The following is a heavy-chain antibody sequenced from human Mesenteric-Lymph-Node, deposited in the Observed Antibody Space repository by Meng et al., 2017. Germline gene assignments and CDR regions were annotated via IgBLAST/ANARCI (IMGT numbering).Heavy chain of an antibody. CDR2: ISGSGGST. CDR3: ARPGRWELLRGGLDV. Sequence: GESLKISCAASGFTFSSYAMSWVRQAPGKGLEWVSAISGSGGSTYYADSVNGRFTISRDNAKNTLYLQMNSLRVEDTAVYYCARPGRWELLRGGLDVWGQGTTVTVSS. V-gene: IGHV3-23*01. J-gene: IGHJ6*02. D-gene: IGHD1-26*01. CDR1: GFTFSSYA.